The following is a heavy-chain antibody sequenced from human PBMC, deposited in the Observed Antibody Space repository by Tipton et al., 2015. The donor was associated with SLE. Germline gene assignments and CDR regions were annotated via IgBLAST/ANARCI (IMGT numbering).Heavy chain of an antibody. Sequence: TLSLTCSVSGGSISSNYWIWIRQPPGKGLEWIGYISYGGGTNYNPTLKSRVTMSVDTAKNQFSLKLSSVTAADTAVYYCARDAYDAFDIWGQGTMVTVSS. V-gene: IGHV4-59*08. CDR3: ARDAYDAFDI. J-gene: IGHJ3*02. CDR2: ISYGGGT. CDR1: GGSISSNY.